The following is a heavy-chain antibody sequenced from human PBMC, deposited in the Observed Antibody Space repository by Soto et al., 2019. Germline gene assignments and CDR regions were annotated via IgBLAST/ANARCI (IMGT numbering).Heavy chain of an antibody. J-gene: IGHJ6*02. CDR2: ISYDGSNK. D-gene: IGHD3-3*01. CDR1: GFTFSSYA. CDR3: ARDSNYDFWSGYGGINYYYGMDV. V-gene: IGHV3-30-3*01. Sequence: QVQLVESGGGVVQPGRSLRLSCAASGFTFSSYAMHWVRQAPGKGLEWVAVISYDGSNKYYADSVKGRFTISRDNSKNTLYLQMNSLRAEDTAVYYCARDSNYDFWSGYGGINYYYGMDVWGQGTTVTVSS.